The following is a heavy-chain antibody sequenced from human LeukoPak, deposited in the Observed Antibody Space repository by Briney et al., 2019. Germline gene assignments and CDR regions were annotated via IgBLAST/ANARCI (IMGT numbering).Heavy chain of an antibody. V-gene: IGHV4-39*01. J-gene: IGHJ4*02. CDR3: ARPPLKRYPPRYYFDY. Sequence: GSLRLSCAASGFTFSSYGMSWIRQPPGKGLEWIGSIYYSGSTYYNPSLKSRVTISVDTSKNQFSLKLSSVTAADTAVYYCARPPLKRYPPRYYFDYWGQGTLVTVSS. CDR2: IYYSGST. D-gene: IGHD3-16*02. CDR1: GFTFSSYG.